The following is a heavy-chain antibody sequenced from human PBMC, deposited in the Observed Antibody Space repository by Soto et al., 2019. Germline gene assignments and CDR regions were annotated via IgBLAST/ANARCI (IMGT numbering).Heavy chain of an antibody. CDR3: ERGRFGELLYYFDY. V-gene: IGHV4-59*01. D-gene: IGHD3-10*01. J-gene: IGHJ4*02. CDR2: IYYSGST. CDR1: GFSISSYY. Sequence: PSETLSLTCTVSGFSISSYYWSGSRQPPGKGLEWIGCIYYSGSTNYNPSLKSRVTISVDTSKNQFSLKLSSVTAADTAVYYCERGRFGELLYYFDYWGQGTLVTVSS.